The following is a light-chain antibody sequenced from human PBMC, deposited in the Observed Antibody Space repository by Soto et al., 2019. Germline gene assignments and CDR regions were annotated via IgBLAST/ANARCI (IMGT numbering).Light chain of an antibody. J-gene: IGKJ3*01. CDR3: QQYGSSPLFT. Sequence: EIVLTQSPGTLSLSPGERATLSCRASQSVSSSYLAWYQQKPGQAPRLLIYGASSRATGIPARFSGSGSGTDFTLTISRLEPEDFAVSYCQQYGSSPLFTFGPGTKVDIK. CDR1: QSVSSSY. CDR2: GAS. V-gene: IGKV3-20*01.